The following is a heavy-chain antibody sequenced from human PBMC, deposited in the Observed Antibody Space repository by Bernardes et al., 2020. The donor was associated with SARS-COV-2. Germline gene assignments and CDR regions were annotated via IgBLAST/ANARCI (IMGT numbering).Heavy chain of an antibody. CDR2: ISISGADT. CDR1: EFPLSNFS. D-gene: IGHD5-12*01. J-gene: IGHJ6*02. CDR3: AKDPLRYTGWFGMDV. Sequence: GGCLRPSRAVSEFPLSNFSMTWVRPAPGEGLGWVSTISISGADTYYADSVKGRFTIPRDNSKKTLYLQMNSLRADDTAEYYCAKDPLRYTGWFGMDVWGQGTTVTVSS. V-gene: IGHV3-23*01.